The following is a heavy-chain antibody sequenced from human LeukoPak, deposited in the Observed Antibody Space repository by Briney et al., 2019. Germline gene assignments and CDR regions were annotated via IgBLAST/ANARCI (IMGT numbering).Heavy chain of an antibody. D-gene: IGHD3-3*01. Sequence: PGGSLRLSCAASGFTFSSYAMNWVRQAPGKGLEWVSAISGSGGSTYYADSVKGRFTISRDNSKNTLHLQMNSLRAEDTAVYYCAKVPAVRITIFGVSFDFWGQGTLVTVSS. CDR1: GFTFSSYA. V-gene: IGHV3-23*01. J-gene: IGHJ4*02. CDR2: ISGSGGST. CDR3: AKVPAVRITIFGVSFDF.